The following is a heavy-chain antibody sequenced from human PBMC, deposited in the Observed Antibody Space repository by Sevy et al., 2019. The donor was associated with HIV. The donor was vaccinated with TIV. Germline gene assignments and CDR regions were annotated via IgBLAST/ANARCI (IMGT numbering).Heavy chain of an antibody. CDR2: FDPEDGET. V-gene: IGHV1-24*01. J-gene: IGHJ4*02. CDR1: GYTLTELS. CDR3: ATDRPSRRSGGSWRLGY. D-gene: IGHD2-15*01. Sequence: ASVKVSCKVSGYTLTELSMHWARQAPGKGLEWMGGFDPEDGETIYAQKFQGRVTMTEDTSKDTAYMELSSLRSEDTAVYYCATDRPSRRSGGSWRLGYWGQGTLVTVSS.